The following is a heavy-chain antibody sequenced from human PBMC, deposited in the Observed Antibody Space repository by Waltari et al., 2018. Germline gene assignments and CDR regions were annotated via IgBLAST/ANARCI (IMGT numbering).Heavy chain of an antibody. CDR2: VTKKVNSYTT. Sequence: EVQLVESGGGLVQPGGSLRLSCAASGFTFSAYYMEWVRQAPGKGLEWVGRVTKKVNSYTTEYAASVKGRFTISRDDSKNSLYLQMNSLKTEDTAVYYCARGANVDLSRYGMDVWGQGTTVTVSS. CDR1: GFTFSAYY. D-gene: IGHD2-8*01. V-gene: IGHV3-72*01. CDR3: ARGANVDLSRYGMDV. J-gene: IGHJ6*02.